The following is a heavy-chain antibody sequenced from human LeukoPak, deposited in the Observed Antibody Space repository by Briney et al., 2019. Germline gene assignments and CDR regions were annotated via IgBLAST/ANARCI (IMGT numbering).Heavy chain of an antibody. CDR3: AIELDYDSSGYYYFY. CDR2: IYSGGST. V-gene: IGHV3-53*01. J-gene: IGHJ4*02. D-gene: IGHD3-22*01. Sequence: PGGSLRLSCAASGFTVSSNYMSWVRQAPGKGLEWVSVIYSGGSTYYADYVKGRFTISRDNSKNTLYLQMNSLRAEDTAVYYCAIELDYDSSGYYYFYWGQGTLVTVSS. CDR1: GFTVSSNY.